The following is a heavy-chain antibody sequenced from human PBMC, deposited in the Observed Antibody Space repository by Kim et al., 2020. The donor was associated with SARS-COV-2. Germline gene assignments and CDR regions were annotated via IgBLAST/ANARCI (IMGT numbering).Heavy chain of an antibody. CDR2: IKSKTDGGTT. V-gene: IGHV3-15*01. D-gene: IGHD1-26*01. J-gene: IGHJ6*02. CDR1: GFTFSNAW. CDR3: TTDLGSGTYYYGMDV. Sequence: GSLRLSCAASGFTFSNAWMSWVRQAPGKGLEWVGRIKSKTDGGTTDYAAPVKGRFTISRDDSKNTLYLQMNSLKTEDTAVYYCTTDLGSGTYYYGMDVWGQGTTVTVSS.